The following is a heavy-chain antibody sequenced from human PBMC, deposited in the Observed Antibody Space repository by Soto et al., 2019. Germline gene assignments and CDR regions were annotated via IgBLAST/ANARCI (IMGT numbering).Heavy chain of an antibody. D-gene: IGHD2-15*01. CDR3: AKNVCSYPGYEPYTYYVDV. Sequence: GGSLRLSCAASGFSFTNSAVSWVRQAPGKGLEWVSSLSVTGDSAYYSDSVKGRFTISRDISKSTLYLQMSSLRAEDTAGYYCAKNVCSYPGYEPYTYYVDVWGKGTMVTVSS. CDR1: GFSFTNSA. CDR2: LSVTGDSA. J-gene: IGHJ6*03. V-gene: IGHV3-23*01.